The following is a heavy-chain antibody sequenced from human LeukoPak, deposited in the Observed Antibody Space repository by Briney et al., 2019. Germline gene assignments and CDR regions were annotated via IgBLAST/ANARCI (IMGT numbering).Heavy chain of an antibody. V-gene: IGHV1-18*01. J-gene: IGHJ6*03. CDR3: AREAIAAAGKGLGDYYMDA. CDR2: ISAYNGNT. D-gene: IGHD6-13*01. Sequence: ASVKVSCKASGYTFTSYGISWVRQAPGQGLEWMGWISAYNGNTNYAQKLQGRVTMTTDTSTSTAYMELRSLRSDDTAVYYCAREAIAAAGKGLGDYYMDAWGKGTTVTVSS. CDR1: GYTFTSYG.